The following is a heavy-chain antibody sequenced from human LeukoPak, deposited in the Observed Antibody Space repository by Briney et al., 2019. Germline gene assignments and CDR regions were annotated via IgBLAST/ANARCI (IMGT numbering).Heavy chain of an antibody. CDR2: ILYSGSH. CDR1: GGYISPYY. Sequence: SETLSLTCSVSGGYISPYYWLWIRQPPGKGLEYIAYILYSGSHNYNPSLKTRLPISVDAPKKHFPLRLISVTAADTAVYYWARSPSGGGKDAFDIWGQGTMVTVSS. V-gene: IGHV4-59*12. D-gene: IGHD2-2*01. CDR3: ARSPSGGGKDAFDI. J-gene: IGHJ3*02.